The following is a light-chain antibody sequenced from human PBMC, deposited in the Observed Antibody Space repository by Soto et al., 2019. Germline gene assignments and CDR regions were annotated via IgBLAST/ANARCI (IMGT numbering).Light chain of an antibody. CDR3: QQSYSTPRT. V-gene: IGKV1-39*01. J-gene: IGKJ5*01. CDR1: QSISSY. Sequence: DIQMTQSPSSLSASVGDRVTITCRASQSISSYLNWYQQKPGKDPKLLIYAASSLQSGVPSRFSGSRSGTDFTLTISSLQPEDFATYYCQQSYSTPRTFGQGTRLEIK. CDR2: AAS.